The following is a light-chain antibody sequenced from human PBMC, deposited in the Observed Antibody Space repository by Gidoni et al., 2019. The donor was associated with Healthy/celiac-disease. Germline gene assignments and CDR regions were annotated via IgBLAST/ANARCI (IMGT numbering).Light chain of an antibody. CDR1: SSDVGGYNY. V-gene: IGLV2-14*01. J-gene: IGLJ1*01. Sequence: QSALTQPASVSVSPGQSITISCTGTSSDVGGYNYVSWYQQHPGKAPKLMIYEVSNRPSGVSNRFSGSKSGNTASLTISGRQAEDEADYYCSSYTSSSTLSYVFGTGTKVTVL. CDR2: EVS. CDR3: SSYTSSSTLSYV.